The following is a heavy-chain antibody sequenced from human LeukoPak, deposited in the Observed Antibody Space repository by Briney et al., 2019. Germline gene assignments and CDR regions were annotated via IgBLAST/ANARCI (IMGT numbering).Heavy chain of an antibody. V-gene: IGHV3-23*01. CDR2: ISDSGGST. J-gene: IGHJ4*02. Sequence: PGGSLRLSCAASGFTFSSYAMSWVRQAPGKGLEWVSGISDSGGSTYYADPVKGRFTISRDNSKNTLYLQMNSLRAEDTAVYYCAPPYYFDYWGQGTLVTVSS. CDR1: GFTFSSYA. CDR3: APPYYFDY. D-gene: IGHD2-21*01.